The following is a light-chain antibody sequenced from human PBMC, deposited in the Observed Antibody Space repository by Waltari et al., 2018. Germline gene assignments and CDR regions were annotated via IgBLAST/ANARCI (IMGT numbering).Light chain of an antibody. CDR1: ENIRRW. Sequence: DIHMNQSPSTLSASIGDRVNIPCRASENIRRWLAWYQQKVGEAPKLLIYQASSLHSGVPSRFSGGGSGTEFTLTISSLQPDDFATYHCQQYNSFPWTFGQGTKVEIK. CDR3: QQYNSFPWT. V-gene: IGKV1-5*03. J-gene: IGKJ1*01. CDR2: QAS.